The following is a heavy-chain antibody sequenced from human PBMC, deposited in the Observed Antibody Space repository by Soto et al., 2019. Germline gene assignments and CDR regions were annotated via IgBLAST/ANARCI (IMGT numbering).Heavy chain of an antibody. D-gene: IGHD1-1*01. J-gene: IGHJ6*02. Sequence: GASVKVSCKASGYTFTSYAMHWVRQAPGQRLEWMGWINAGNGNTKYSQKFQGRVTITRDTSASTAYMELSSLRSEDTAVYYCARDLTTGTDYYYGMDIWGQGTTVTVSS. CDR1: GYTFTSYA. V-gene: IGHV1-3*01. CDR3: ARDLTTGTDYYYGMDI. CDR2: INAGNGNT.